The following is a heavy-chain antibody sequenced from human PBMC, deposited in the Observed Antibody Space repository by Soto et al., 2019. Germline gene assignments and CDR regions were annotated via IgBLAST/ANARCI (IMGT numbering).Heavy chain of an antibody. J-gene: IGHJ4*02. V-gene: IGHV4-4*02. CDR3: ARGGLDDFWSGYLYYLDS. D-gene: IGHD3-3*01. CDR1: GDSISSSKW. Sequence: SSETLSLTCAVSGDSISSSKWWSWVRQPPGKGLEWIGEIYHSGSTNYNPSLKSRVIISVDKSKNQFSLNLSSVTAADSAVYYCARGGLDDFWSGYLYYLDSWGLGTLVTVSS. CDR2: IYHSGST.